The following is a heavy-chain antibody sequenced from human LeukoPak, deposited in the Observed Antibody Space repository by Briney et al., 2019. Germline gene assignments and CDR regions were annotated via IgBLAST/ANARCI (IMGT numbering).Heavy chain of an antibody. CDR3: ARGFYGQDY. J-gene: IGHJ4*02. V-gene: IGHV3-30*03. Sequence: GRSLRLSCAASGFPFSSYDMHSVRQAPGKGLVWVAVLSYDGTNEYYADSVKGRFTISRANSKNTVYLQMNSLRAEDTAVYYCARGFYGQDYWGQGTLVTVSS. CDR2: LSYDGTNE. D-gene: IGHD2/OR15-2a*01. CDR1: GFPFSSYD.